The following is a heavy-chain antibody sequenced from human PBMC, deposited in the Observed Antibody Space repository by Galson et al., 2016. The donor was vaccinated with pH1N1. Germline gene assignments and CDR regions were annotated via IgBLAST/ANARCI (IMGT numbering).Heavy chain of an antibody. J-gene: IGHJ4*02. D-gene: IGHD1-1*01. CDR2: FYDSGSTT. CDR1: GDSITSGYY. V-gene: IGHV4-38-2*01. CDR3: AKMARTSGPDSEYSFDF. Sequence: ETLSPTCAVSGDSITSGYYWGWIRQATGRGLEWIGSFYDSGSTTYYTSSLKSRFAISVDTSKNQFSLRLSSMTAADPAVYYCAKMARTSGPDSEYSFDFWGQGMLVTVSS.